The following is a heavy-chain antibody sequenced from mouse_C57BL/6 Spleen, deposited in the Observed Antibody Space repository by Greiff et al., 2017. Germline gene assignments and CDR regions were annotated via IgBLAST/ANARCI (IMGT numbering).Heavy chain of an antibody. CDR2: IYPRSGNT. D-gene: IGHD1-1*01. CDR1: GYPFTSYG. J-gene: IGHJ2*01. Sequence: QVQLQQSGAELARPGASVKLSCKASGYPFTSYGISWVKQRTGQGLEWIGEIYPRSGNTYYNEKFKGKGTLTADKSSSTAYMELRSLTSEDSAVYFCARSNYYGSSYYFDYWGQGTTLTVSS. CDR3: ARSNYYGSSYYFDY. V-gene: IGHV1-81*01.